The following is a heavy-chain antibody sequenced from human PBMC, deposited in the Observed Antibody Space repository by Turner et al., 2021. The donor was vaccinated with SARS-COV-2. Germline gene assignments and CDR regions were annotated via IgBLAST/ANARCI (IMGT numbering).Heavy chain of an antibody. J-gene: IGHJ6*02. Sequence: QVQLQESGPGLVKPSDTLSLTCTVSGGSISSYYWSWIRQPAGKGLEWIGRIYTSGSTNYNPSLKSRVTMSVDTSKNQFSLKLSSVTAADTAVYYCARDRVQLGPVGMDVWGQGTTVTVSS. CDR1: GGSISSYY. D-gene: IGHD6-6*01. CDR2: IYTSGST. CDR3: ARDRVQLGPVGMDV. V-gene: IGHV4-4*07.